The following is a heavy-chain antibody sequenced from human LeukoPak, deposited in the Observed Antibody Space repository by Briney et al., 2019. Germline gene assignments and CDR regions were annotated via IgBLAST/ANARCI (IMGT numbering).Heavy chain of an antibody. CDR3: ARAGSGSGWYFDY. V-gene: IGHV1-18*01. CDR1: GYDFTSVG. D-gene: IGHD6-19*01. CDR2: ISPYNGNT. J-gene: IGHJ4*02. Sequence: ASVKVSFKASGYDFTSVGITWVRRAPGQGLEWMGWISPYNGNTRYAQKFQGRVAMTTDTSTTTAYMELRGLRFNDTAVYYCARAGSGSGWYFDYWGQGTLVTVSS.